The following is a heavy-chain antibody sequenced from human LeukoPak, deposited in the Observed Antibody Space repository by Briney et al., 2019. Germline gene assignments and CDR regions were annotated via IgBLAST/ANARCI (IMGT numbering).Heavy chain of an antibody. CDR1: GFTLSNYW. D-gene: IGHD2-21*02. Sequence: PGGSLRLSCAASGFTLSNYWMHWVRQAPGKGLVWVSRINSDGRTTNYADSVEGRFTISRDNAKNTVYLQMNSLRAEDTAQYYCHLLGTVVTQNTDYWGQGTLVTVSS. CDR3: HLLGTVVTQNTDY. V-gene: IGHV3-74*01. CDR2: INSDGRTT. J-gene: IGHJ4*02.